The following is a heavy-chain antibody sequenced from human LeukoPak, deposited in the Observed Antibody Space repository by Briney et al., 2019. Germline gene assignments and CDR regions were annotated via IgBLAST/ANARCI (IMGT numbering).Heavy chain of an antibody. V-gene: IGHV1-2*02. CDR1: GYTLSNYY. J-gene: IGHJ4*02. CDR3: ARWRYTNYFFDY. Sequence: ASVKVSCKAYGYTLSNYYMHWVRQAPGQGLEWIGWINPNRPATNYAVKFNDRVIMTSDTSTNTAYMELNRVTSDDTAVYYCARWRYTNYFFDYWGQGALVTVSS. D-gene: IGHD4-11*01. CDR2: INPNRPAT.